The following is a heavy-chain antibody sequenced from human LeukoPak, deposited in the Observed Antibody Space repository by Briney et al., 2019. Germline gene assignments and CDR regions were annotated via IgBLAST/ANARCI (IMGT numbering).Heavy chain of an antibody. J-gene: IGHJ5*02. D-gene: IGHD6-6*01. CDR2: MNPNSGNT. Sequence: ASVKVSCKASGYTFTSYAMNWVRQATGQGLEWMGWMNPNSGNTGYAQKFQGRVTMTRNTSISTAYMELSSLRSEDTAVYYCARARRSSSTLPKPSGYFWFDPWGQGTLVTVSS. CDR1: GYTFTSYA. CDR3: ARARRSSSTLPKPSGYFWFDP. V-gene: IGHV1-8*02.